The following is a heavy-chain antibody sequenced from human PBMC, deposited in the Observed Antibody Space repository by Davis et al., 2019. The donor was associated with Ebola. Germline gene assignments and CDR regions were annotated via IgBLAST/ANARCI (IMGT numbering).Heavy chain of an antibody. V-gene: IGHV3-7*01. CDR3: ARDGDYNYYYYGMDV. D-gene: IGHD4-17*01. CDR2: IKQDGSEK. Sequence: GESLKISCAASRFTFSSYSMNWVRQAPRKGLEWVANIKQDGSEKYYVDSVKGRFTISRDNAKNTLYLQMNSLRAEDTAVYYCARDGDYNYYYYGMDVWGQGTTVTVSS. CDR1: RFTFSSYS. J-gene: IGHJ6*02.